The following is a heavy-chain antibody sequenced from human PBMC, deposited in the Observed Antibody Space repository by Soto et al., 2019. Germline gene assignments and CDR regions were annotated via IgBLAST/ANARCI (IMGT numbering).Heavy chain of an antibody. CDR2: IWYDGSNK. CDR3: ARPYSRNYYYGMDV. J-gene: IGHJ6*02. Sequence: QVQLVESGGGVVQPGRSLRLSCAASGFTFSSYGMHWVRQAPGKGLEWVAVIWYDGSNKYYADSVKGRFTISRDNSKNTLYLQMNSLRAEDTAVYYCARPYSRNYYYGMDVWGQGTTVTVSS. CDR1: GFTFSSYG. D-gene: IGHD6-13*01. V-gene: IGHV3-33*01.